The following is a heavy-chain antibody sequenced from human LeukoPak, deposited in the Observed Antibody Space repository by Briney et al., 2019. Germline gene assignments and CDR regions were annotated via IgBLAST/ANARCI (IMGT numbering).Heavy chain of an antibody. CDR2: ISSSSSYI. J-gene: IGHJ3*02. D-gene: IGHD3-22*01. V-gene: IGHV3-21*01. CDR3: ARDWADYYDSSGYFRAFDI. Sequence: RTGGSLRLSCAASGFTFSSYSMNWVRQAPGKGLEWVSSISSSSSYIYYADSVKDRFTISRDNAKNSLYLQMNSLRAEDTAVYYCARDWADYYDSSGYFRAFDIWGQGTMVTVSS. CDR1: GFTFSSYS.